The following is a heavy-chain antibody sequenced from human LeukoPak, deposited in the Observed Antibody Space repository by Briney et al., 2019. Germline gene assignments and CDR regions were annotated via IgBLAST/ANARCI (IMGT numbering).Heavy chain of an antibody. CDR2: INSDGSTT. CDR3: ARASSTGSYF. Sequence: QAGGSLRLSCAASGFTFSSYWMHWVRQVPGKGLVWVSRINSDGSTTSYADSVKGRFTISRDNAKNTLYLQMNNLRAEDTAVYYCARASSTGSYFWGQGTLVTVSS. J-gene: IGHJ4*02. CDR1: GFTFSSYW. V-gene: IGHV3-74*01. D-gene: IGHD2-2*01.